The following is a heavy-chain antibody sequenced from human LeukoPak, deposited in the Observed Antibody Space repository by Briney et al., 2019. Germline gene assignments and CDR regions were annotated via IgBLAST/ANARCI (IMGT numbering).Heavy chain of an antibody. CDR2: IYYSGST. J-gene: IGHJ4*02. D-gene: IGHD6-13*01. V-gene: IGHV4-59*08. CDR3: ARPRRQPIVAAGPIDY. CDR1: GGSISSYY. Sequence: SETLSLTCTVSGGSISSYYWSWIRQPPGKGLEWIGYIYYSGSTNYNPSLKSRVTISVDTSKNQFSLKLSSVTAADTAVYYCARPRRQPIVAAGPIDYWGQGTLVTVSS.